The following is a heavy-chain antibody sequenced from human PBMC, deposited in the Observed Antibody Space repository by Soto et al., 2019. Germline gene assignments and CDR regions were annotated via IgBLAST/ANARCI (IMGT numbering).Heavy chain of an antibody. V-gene: IGHV1-18*01. D-gene: IGHD6-19*01. CDR1: GYTFTSYG. CDR3: ARDLGIAVYYGMDV. J-gene: IGHJ6*02. Sequence: ASVKVSCKASGYTFTSYGISWVRQAPGQGLEWMGWIIPYNGTTNYAQELQGRVTITADESTSTAYMELSSLRSEDTAVYYCARDLGIAVYYGMDVWGQGTTVTVSS. CDR2: IIPYNGTT.